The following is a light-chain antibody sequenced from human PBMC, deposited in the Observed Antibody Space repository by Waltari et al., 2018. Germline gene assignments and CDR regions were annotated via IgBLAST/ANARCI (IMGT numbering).Light chain of an antibody. CDR3: SSYTGSNSFV. Sequence: QSPLTQPASVSGSPGQSITISCTGASDDIGAFDYVSWYQQHPGKAPKLIIYYVTTRPSGVSSRFSGSKSANTASLTISGLQAEDEADYFCSSYTGSNSFVFGSGTMITVL. V-gene: IGLV2-14*03. J-gene: IGLJ1*01. CDR2: YVT. CDR1: SDDIGAFDY.